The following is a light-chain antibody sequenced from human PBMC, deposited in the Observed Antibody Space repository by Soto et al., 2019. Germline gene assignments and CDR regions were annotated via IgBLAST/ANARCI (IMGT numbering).Light chain of an antibody. CDR3: QQCRNWPLT. J-gene: IGKJ4*01. V-gene: IGKV3-15*01. CDR2: DPS. CDR1: QNVYNN. Sequence: EIVMTQSPATLSVSPGEGATLSCKASQNVYNNLAWYQQRPGQPPRLLIYDPSTRATGISARFSGSGYGTEFTLTISRLQCEDFAGYFCQQCRNWPLTFGGGTKGAIK.